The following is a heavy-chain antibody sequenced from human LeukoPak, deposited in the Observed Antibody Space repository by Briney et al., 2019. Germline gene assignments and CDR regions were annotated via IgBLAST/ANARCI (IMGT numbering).Heavy chain of an antibody. Sequence: ASVKVSCKASGYTFTSYDINWVRQATGQGLEWMGWMNPNSGNTGYARKFQGRVTMTRSTSISTAYMELSSLRSEDTAVYYCARAYSSSWYWVGGDWGQGTLVTVSS. J-gene: IGHJ4*02. CDR3: ARAYSSSWYWVGGD. D-gene: IGHD6-13*01. CDR1: GYTFTSYD. V-gene: IGHV1-8*01. CDR2: MNPNSGNT.